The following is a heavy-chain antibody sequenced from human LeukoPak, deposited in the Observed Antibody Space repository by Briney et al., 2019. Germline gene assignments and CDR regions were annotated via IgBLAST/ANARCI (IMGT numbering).Heavy chain of an antibody. J-gene: IGHJ4*02. CDR3: ARQGGYYYDGLDY. Sequence: SSETLSLTCAVYGGSFSGYYWSWIRQPPGKGLEWIGEINHSGSTNYNPSLKSRVTISVDTSKNQFSLKLSSVTAADTAVYYCARQGGYYYDGLDYWGQGTLVTVSS. CDR2: INHSGST. D-gene: IGHD3-22*01. CDR1: GGSFSGYY. V-gene: IGHV4-34*01.